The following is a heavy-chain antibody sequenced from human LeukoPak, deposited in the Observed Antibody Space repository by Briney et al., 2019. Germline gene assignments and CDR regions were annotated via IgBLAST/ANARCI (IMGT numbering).Heavy chain of an antibody. J-gene: IGHJ3*02. CDR1: GDSISSGNW. V-gene: IGHV4-4*02. CDR3: ARADGTYDYVWGSYRPNEGPAAFDI. Sequence: SETLSLTCAVSGDSISSGNWWGWVRQPPGKGLEWIGEIFHSGSTNYNPSLKSRVTISVDKSKKQFSLKLTSVTAADTAVYYCARADGTYDYVWGSYRPNEGPAAFDIWGQGTMVTVSS. CDR2: IFHSGST. D-gene: IGHD3-16*02.